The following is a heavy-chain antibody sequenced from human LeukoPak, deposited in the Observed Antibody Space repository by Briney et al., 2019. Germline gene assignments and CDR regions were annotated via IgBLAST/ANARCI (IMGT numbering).Heavy chain of an antibody. CDR2: ISSSGSTI. V-gene: IGHV3-11*04. Sequence: GGSLRLSCAASGFTFSDYYMSWIRQAPGKGLEWVSYISSSGSTIYYADSVKGRFTISRDNAKNSLYLQMNSLRAEDTAVYYCARYYCSSTSCYGDFDYWGQGTLVTVSS. CDR3: ARYYCSSTSCYGDFDY. J-gene: IGHJ4*02. D-gene: IGHD2-2*01. CDR1: GFTFSDYY.